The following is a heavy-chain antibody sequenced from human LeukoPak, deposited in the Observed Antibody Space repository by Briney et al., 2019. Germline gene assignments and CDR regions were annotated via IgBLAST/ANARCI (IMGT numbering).Heavy chain of an antibody. CDR1: GFTFSSYS. CDR2: ISSSSSCI. CDR3: ARDTGSVVPAAPPDY. J-gene: IGHJ4*02. D-gene: IGHD2-2*01. Sequence: GGSLRLSCAASGFTFSSYSMNWVRQAPGKGLEWVSSISSSSSCIYYADSVKGRFTISRDNAKNSLYLQMNSLRAEDTAVYYCARDTGSVVPAAPPDYWGQGTLVTVSS. V-gene: IGHV3-21*01.